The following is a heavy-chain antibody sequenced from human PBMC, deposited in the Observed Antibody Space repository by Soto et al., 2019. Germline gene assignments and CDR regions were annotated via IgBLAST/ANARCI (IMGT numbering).Heavy chain of an antibody. CDR1: GFAFTRAW. D-gene: IGHD3-16*01. CDR3: AADLPDWGAYAFDY. CDR2: AKSEINGGAV. V-gene: IGHV3-15*07. Sequence: GGSLRLSCAASGFAFTRAWLNWVRQAPGKGLEWVGRAKSEINGGAVDYAAPVKGRFTISRDASQNTVYLQMNSLRADDTAVYYCAADLPDWGAYAFDYWGHGTQVTVSS. J-gene: IGHJ4*01.